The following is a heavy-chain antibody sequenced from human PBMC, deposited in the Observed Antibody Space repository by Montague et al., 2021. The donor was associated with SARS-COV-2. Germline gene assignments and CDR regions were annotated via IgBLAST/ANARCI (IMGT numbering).Heavy chain of an antibody. Sequence: SVKVSCKVSGYTVTEAPMHWVRQAPGKGLEWMGSFDPAHGETVYAQNFRDRVIMTEDTSTDTAYMELSSLRFEDTAVYYCATEGLSVFGVVIYALHMWGQGTMVTVSS. CDR2: FDPAHGET. J-gene: IGHJ3*02. CDR1: GYTVTEAP. D-gene: IGHD3-3*01. V-gene: IGHV1-24*01. CDR3: ATEGLSVFGVVIYALHM.